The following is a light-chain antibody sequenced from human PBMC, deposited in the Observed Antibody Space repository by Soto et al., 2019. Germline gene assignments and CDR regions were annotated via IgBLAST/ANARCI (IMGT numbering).Light chain of an antibody. V-gene: IGLV2-23*02. J-gene: IGLJ1*01. CDR3: CSYAGSSTYV. CDR1: SSDVGSYNL. CDR2: EVS. Sequence: QSALTQPASVSGSPGQSITISCTGTSSDVGSYNLVSWYQQHPGKAPKLMIYEVSKRPSGISNRFSGSKSGNTASLTISGLQAEDEADYYCCSYAGSSTYVCGTGTQLTVL.